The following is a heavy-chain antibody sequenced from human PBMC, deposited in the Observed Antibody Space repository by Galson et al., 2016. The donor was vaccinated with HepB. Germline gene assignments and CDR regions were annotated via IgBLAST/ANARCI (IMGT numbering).Heavy chain of an antibody. D-gene: IGHD2/OR15-2a*01. CDR3: ARRHEYCPPVGCSVDY. CDR1: GFLFRSYG. V-gene: IGHV3-30*03. J-gene: IGHJ4*02. Sequence: SLRLSCAGSGFLFRSYGMHWVRQAPGKGLEWVAADSMDGRRKFYADSVKGRFTISGDNSNSMLFLQMSSLRADDTAVYYCARRHEYCPPVGCSVDYWGQGTLVSVSS. CDR2: DSMDGRRK.